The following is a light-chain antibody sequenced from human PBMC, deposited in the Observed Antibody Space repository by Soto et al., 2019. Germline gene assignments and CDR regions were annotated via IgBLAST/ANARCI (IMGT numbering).Light chain of an antibody. CDR1: QSISTW. Sequence: DIQMTQSPSSLSASVGDRVTMTCRASQSISTWLAWYQQKPGKAPKLLIYKASSLESGVPSRFSGSGSGTEFTLTISSLQPDDFATYYCQHYNSYSWTFGQGTKVDIK. V-gene: IGKV1-5*03. CDR3: QHYNSYSWT. J-gene: IGKJ1*01. CDR2: KAS.